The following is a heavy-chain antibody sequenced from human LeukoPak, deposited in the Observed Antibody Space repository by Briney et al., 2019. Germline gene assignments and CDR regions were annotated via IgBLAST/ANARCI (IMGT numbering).Heavy chain of an antibody. J-gene: IGHJ1*01. CDR3: ARGYCSSTSCPMIEYFQH. CDR2: ICYDGSNK. CDR1: GFTFSRYG. V-gene: IGHV3-33*01. Sequence: GRSLRLSCAASGFTFSRYGMHWVRQAPGKGLEWVAVICYDGSNKYYADSVKGRFTISRDNSKNTLYLQMNSLRAEDTAVYYCARGYCSSTSCPMIEYFQHWGQGTLVTVSS. D-gene: IGHD2-2*01.